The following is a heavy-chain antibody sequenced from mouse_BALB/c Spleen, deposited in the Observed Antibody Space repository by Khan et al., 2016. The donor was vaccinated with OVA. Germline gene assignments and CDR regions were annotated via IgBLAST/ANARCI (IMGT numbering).Heavy chain of an antibody. V-gene: IGHV3-2*02. CDR3: ARSRGYDYDAWFAF. CDR2: ISYSGST. D-gene: IGHD2-4*01. J-gene: IGHJ3*01. CDR1: GYSMTSDYA. Sequence: EVQLQESGPGLVKPSQSLSLTCTVTGYSMTSDYAWNWIRHFPGNKLEWMGYISYSGSTSYNPSLKSRISITRDTSKNQFFLQLSSVTTEDTATYYCARSRGYDYDAWFAFWGQGTLVTVSA.